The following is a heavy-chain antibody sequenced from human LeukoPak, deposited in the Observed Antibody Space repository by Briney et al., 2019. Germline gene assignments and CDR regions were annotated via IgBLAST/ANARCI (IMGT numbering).Heavy chain of an antibody. CDR1: GFSFISYG. D-gene: IGHD4-17*01. J-gene: IGHJ4*02. CDR2: ISDDGRSK. CDR3: AKRPSDYGDYVSYFDY. Sequence: GGSLRLSCAASGFSFISYGMHWVRQAPGKGLEWVGVISDDGRSKDYADSVKGGFTISRDNSNDTLYLQMNSLRDEDTAVYYCAKRPSDYGDYVSYFDYWGQGTLVTVSS. V-gene: IGHV3-30*18.